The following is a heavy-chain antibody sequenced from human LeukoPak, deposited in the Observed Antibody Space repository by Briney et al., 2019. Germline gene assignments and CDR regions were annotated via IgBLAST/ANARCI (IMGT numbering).Heavy chain of an antibody. CDR3: ARGRSGVVTFRVDHGMDV. CDR1: GFIVSGNY. Sequence: GGSLRLSCAVSGFIVSGNYMSWVRQAPGKGLECVSVIYSDADTYYADSVKGRFIISRDNSKNTLYLQMNSLRAEDTAVYYCARGRSGVVTFRVDHGMDVWGQGTTVTVSS. D-gene: IGHD4-23*01. CDR2: IYSDADT. V-gene: IGHV3-53*01. J-gene: IGHJ6*02.